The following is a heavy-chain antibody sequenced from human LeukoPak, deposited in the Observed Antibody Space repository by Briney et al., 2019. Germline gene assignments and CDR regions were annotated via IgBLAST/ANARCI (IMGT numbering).Heavy chain of an antibody. D-gene: IGHD1-1*01. CDR2: IYYSGST. Sequence: PSETLSLTCTVSGGSISSSSYYWGWIRQPPGKGLEWIGSIYYSGSTYYNPSLKSRVTISVDTSKNQFSLKLSSVTAADTAVYYCARRRGDRGYDWGQGTLVIVSS. J-gene: IGHJ4*02. CDR1: GGSISSSSYY. V-gene: IGHV4-39*01. CDR3: ARRRGDRGYD.